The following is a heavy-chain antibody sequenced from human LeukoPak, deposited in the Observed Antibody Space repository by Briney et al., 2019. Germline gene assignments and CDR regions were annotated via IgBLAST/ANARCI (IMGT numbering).Heavy chain of an antibody. CDR3: ARGLGYSSGWYSRHPFDI. V-gene: IGHV4-34*01. D-gene: IGHD6-19*01. CDR2: INHSGST. J-gene: IGHJ3*02. CDR1: GESFSGYY. Sequence: SETLSLTCAVYGESFSGYYWSWIRQPPGKGLEWIGEINHSGSTNYNPSLKSRVTISVDTSKNQFSLKLSSVTAADTAVYYCARGLGYSSGWYSRHPFDIWGQGTMVTVSS.